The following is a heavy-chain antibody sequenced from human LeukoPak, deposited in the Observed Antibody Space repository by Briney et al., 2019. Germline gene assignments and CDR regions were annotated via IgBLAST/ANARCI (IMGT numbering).Heavy chain of an antibody. CDR1: GGSFSGYY. V-gene: IGHV4-59*01. J-gene: IGHJ6*02. CDR2: IYYSGST. Sequence: SETLSLTCAVYGGSFSGYYWSWIRQPPGKGLEWIGYIYYSGSTNYNPSLKSRVTISVDTSKNQFSLKLSSVTAADTAVYYCARALPYGDYKFYYYYYGMDVWGQGTTVTVSS. D-gene: IGHD4-17*01. CDR3: ARALPYGDYKFYYYYYGMDV.